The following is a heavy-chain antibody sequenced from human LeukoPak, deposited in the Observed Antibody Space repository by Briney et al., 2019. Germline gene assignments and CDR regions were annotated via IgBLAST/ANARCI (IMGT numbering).Heavy chain of an antibody. Sequence: APVKVSCKASGYTFTSYGISWVRQAPGQGLEWMGWISAYNGNTNYAQKLQGRATMTTDTSTSTAYMELRSLRSDDTAVYYCARDPMRAYGDYLNWFDPWGQGTLVTVSS. J-gene: IGHJ5*02. CDR2: ISAYNGNT. CDR3: ARDPMRAYGDYLNWFDP. V-gene: IGHV1-18*01. CDR1: GYTFTSYG. D-gene: IGHD4-17*01.